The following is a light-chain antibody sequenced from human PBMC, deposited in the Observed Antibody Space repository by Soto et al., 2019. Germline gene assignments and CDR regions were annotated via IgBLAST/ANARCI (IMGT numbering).Light chain of an antibody. CDR1: SSDVGGYNY. CDR3: SSYTRSSTYL. V-gene: IGLV2-14*03. J-gene: IGLJ1*01. CDR2: DVS. Sequence: QSVLTQPASVSGSPRQSITISCTGTSSDVGGYNYVSWYQQHPGEAPKLMIYDVSNRPSGVSNRFSGSKSDNTASLTISGLQAEDEADYYCSSYTRSSTYLFGTGTKVTVL.